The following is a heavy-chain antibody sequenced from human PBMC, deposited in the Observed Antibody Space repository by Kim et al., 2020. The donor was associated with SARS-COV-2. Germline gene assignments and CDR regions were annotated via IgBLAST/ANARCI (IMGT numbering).Heavy chain of an antibody. Sequence: RDIDYADSLKGRFTIARDNAKNSVYLQMNSLGAEDTAVFYCARGLYGVLGYWGQGTLLTVSS. CDR2: RDI. CDR3: ARGLYGVLGY. J-gene: IGHJ4*02. V-gene: IGHV3-21*01. D-gene: IGHD4-17*01.